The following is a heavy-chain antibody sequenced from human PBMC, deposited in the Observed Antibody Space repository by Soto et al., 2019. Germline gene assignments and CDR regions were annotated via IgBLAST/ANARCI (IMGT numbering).Heavy chain of an antibody. J-gene: IGHJ4*02. V-gene: IGHV4-61*01. D-gene: IGHD2-2*01. Sequence: PSETLSLTCTVSSGSVSRGSYYWSCIRQPPGKRLEWFGYIYYSGSTNYNPHLKSPVTISVDTSKNQFSLKLSSVTAADTAVYYCASSPVPYCSSTSCYGLVDYWGQGTLVTVSS. CDR1: SGSVSRGSYY. CDR2: IYYSGST. CDR3: ASSPVPYCSSTSCYGLVDY.